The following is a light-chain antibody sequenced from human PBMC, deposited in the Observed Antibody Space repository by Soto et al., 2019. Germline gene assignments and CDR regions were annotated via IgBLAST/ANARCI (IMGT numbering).Light chain of an antibody. CDR3: QQRSNWPRGYT. CDR1: QSISSY. J-gene: IGKJ2*01. CDR2: DAS. V-gene: IGKV3-11*01. Sequence: EIVLTQSPATLSLSPGERATLSCRASQSISSYLAWYQQKPGQAPRLLIYDASNRATGIPARFSGSGSGTDFTLTISSLEPEDFALYDCQQRSNWPRGYTFGQGTKLEIK.